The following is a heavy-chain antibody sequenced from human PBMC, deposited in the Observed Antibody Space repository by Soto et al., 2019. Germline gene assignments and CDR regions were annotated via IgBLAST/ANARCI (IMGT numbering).Heavy chain of an antibody. CDR2: ISGSAIST. D-gene: IGHD1-1*01. Sequence: ESGGGLVQPGGSLRLSCVASGFTFSNYAMTWVRQAPGKGLEWVASISGSAISTEYADSVKGRFTISRDNSKNTVFLQMQSLRADDTATYYCVNWNDEDVDWGQGTLVAVSS. CDR3: VNWNDEDVD. V-gene: IGHV3-23*01. CDR1: GFTFSNYA. J-gene: IGHJ4*01.